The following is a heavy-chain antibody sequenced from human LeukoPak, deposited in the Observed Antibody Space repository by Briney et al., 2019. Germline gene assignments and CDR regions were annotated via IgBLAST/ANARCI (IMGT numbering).Heavy chain of an antibody. Sequence: PGGSLRLSCAASGFTFSSYGMHWVRQAPGKGLEWVAVIWYDGSNKYYADSVKGRFTISRDNSKNTLYLQMNSLRAEGTAVYYCARDYDILTGLESYFDYWGQGTLVTVTS. J-gene: IGHJ4*02. D-gene: IGHD3-9*01. CDR3: ARDYDILTGLESYFDY. V-gene: IGHV3-33*01. CDR1: GFTFSSYG. CDR2: IWYDGSNK.